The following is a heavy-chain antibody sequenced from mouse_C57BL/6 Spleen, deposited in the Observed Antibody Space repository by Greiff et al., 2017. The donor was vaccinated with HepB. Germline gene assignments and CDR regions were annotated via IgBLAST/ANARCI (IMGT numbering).Heavy chain of an antibody. CDR3: ARRCNNEDYAMDY. J-gene: IGHJ4*01. CDR1: GFTFSDYG. V-gene: IGHV5-17*01. Sequence: QLEEPGGGLVKPGGSLKLSCAASGFTFSDYGMHWVRQAPEKGLEWVAYISSGSSPIYYADTAKGRFTISRDNAKNTRFLQMPSLRSEHTDMYYCARRCNNEDYAMDYWGHRTSVTVAS. CDR2: ISSGSSPI. D-gene: IGHD2-1*01.